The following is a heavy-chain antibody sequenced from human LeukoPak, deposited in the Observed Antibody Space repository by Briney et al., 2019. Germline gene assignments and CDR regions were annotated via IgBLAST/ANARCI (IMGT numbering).Heavy chain of an antibody. V-gene: IGHV1-2*02. CDR1: GYTFTGYY. CDR3: ARLADYYDSSTAC. J-gene: IGHJ4*02. D-gene: IGHD3-22*01. CDR2: INPNSGGT. Sequence: ASVKVSCKASGYTFTGYYMHWVRQAPGQGLEWMGWINPNSGGTNYAQKFQGRVTMTRDTSISTAYMELSRLRSDDTAVYYCARLADYYDSSTACWGQGTLVTVSS.